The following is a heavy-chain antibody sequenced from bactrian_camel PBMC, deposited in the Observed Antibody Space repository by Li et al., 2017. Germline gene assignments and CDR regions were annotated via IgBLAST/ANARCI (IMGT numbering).Heavy chain of an antibody. J-gene: IGHJ4*01. Sequence: HVQLVESGGGSVMAGGSLRLSCESSSPYTRDNCVMGWYRQAPGLERELVSRLNARGTPYYTDAVKGRFTISQDNAKNTVHLQMNRLKPEDTAVYYCNAACTAIGARYWGQGTQVTVS. D-gene: IGHD5*01. CDR3: NAACTAIGARY. CDR1: SPYTRDNCV. CDR2: LNARGTP. V-gene: IGHV3S53*01.